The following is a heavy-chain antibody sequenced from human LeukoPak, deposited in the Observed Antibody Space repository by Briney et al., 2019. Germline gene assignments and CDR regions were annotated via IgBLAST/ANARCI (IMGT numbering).Heavy chain of an antibody. V-gene: IGHV3-23*01. J-gene: IGHJ6*02. D-gene: IGHD3-10*01. CDR3: AKEVSHYCACMDV. CDR1: EFTFSSYA. Sequence: PGGSLRLSRAASEFTFSSYAMSWVRQAPGKGLEWVSAISGGGGTTYYADSVKGRFTISRDNSKNTLYLQMNSLRAEDTAVYYCAKEVSHYCACMDVWGQGTTVTVSS. CDR2: ISGGGGTT.